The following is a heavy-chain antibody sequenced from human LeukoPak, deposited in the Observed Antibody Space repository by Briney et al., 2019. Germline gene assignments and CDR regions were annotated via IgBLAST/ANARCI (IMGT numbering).Heavy chain of an antibody. J-gene: IGHJ6*02. CDR3: ARVGRGKFVVATSVQSYYHGMDV. CDR2: IWNDGSKK. CDR1: GFTFSSYG. V-gene: IGHV3-33*01. D-gene: IGHD2-21*02. Sequence: GGSLRLSCAASGFTFSSYGLHWVRQAPGKGLEWVAIIWNDGSKKYYADSVKGRFTISRDNSKNTLYLQMNSLRAEDTAVYYCARVGRGKFVVATSVQSYYHGMDVWGQGTTVTVSS.